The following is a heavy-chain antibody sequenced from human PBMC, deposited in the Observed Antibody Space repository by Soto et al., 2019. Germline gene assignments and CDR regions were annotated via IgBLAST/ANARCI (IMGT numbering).Heavy chain of an antibody. J-gene: IGHJ4*02. CDR1: GYTFTSYA. D-gene: IGHD2-21*02. CDR2: INAGNGNT. V-gene: IGHV1-3*05. Sequence: QVQLVQSGAEEKKPGASVKVSCKASGYTFTSYAMHWVRQAPGQRLEWMGWINAGNGNTKYSQKFQGRVTITRDTPASTAYRGLSSLRSEDTAVYYCARSIVVVTPLDYWGQGTLVTVSS. CDR3: ARSIVVVTPLDY.